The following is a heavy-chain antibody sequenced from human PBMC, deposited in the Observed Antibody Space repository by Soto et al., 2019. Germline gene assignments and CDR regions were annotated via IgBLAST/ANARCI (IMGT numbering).Heavy chain of an antibody. V-gene: IGHV3-33*01. J-gene: IGHJ3*01. CDR2: SWHDGSQK. CDR1: GFTFSNYG. Sequence: QAQLVESGGGVVQPGTSLRLSWVATGFTFSNYGIHWVRQAPGRGLEWVAVSWHDGSQKYLTDSVRGRFAIARDNSKNTVYLQMNSLRVEDTAVYYCEGRDDPFHVWGQGTMVTVSS. CDR3: EGRDDPFHV.